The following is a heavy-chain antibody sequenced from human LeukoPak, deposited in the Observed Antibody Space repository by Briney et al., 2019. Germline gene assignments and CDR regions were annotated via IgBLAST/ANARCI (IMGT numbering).Heavy chain of an antibody. Sequence: GGSLRHSCAASGFTFSSYAMSWVRQAPGKGLEWVSAISGGSADYADSVKGRFSISIDNSKNTLYLQMNSLRAEDTAVYYCAKDRSSRYDFWSGSFSHYYYYYMDVWGKGTTVTVSS. CDR3: AKDRSSRYDFWSGSFSHYYYYYMDV. CDR2: ISGGSA. V-gene: IGHV3-23*01. CDR1: GFTFSSYA. D-gene: IGHD3-3*01. J-gene: IGHJ6*03.